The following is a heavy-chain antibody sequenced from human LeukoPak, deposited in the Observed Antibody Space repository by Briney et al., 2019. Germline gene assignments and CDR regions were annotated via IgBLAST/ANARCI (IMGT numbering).Heavy chain of an antibody. Sequence: ASVKVSCKASGYTFNNHYMYWVRQAPGQGLEWMGVINPSGGSTSYAQKFQGRVTMTRDTSTGTVYMEVNSLRSEDTAVYYCARQGTYSSAIGMGYWGQGTLVTVSS. CDR3: ARQGTYSSAIGMGY. D-gene: IGHD6-19*01. CDR2: INPSGGST. J-gene: IGHJ4*02. CDR1: GYTFNNHY. V-gene: IGHV1-46*02.